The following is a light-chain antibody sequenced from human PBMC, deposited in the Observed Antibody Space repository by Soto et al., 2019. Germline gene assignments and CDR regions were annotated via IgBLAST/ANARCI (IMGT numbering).Light chain of an antibody. J-gene: IGKJ4*01. CDR2: GAS. Sequence: EIVMTESPATLSVNPGEIAPLSCRASQSVSSNLAWYQQKPGQAPRLLISGASTGATGIPARFSGSGSGTEFTLTISSLQSEDCAIYYCQQYHTWPITFGGGTKVDI. CDR3: QQYHTWPIT. V-gene: IGKV3-15*01. CDR1: QSVSSN.